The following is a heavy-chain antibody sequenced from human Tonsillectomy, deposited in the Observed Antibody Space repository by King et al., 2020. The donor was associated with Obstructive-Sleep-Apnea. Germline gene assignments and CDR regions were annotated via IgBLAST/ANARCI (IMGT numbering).Heavy chain of an antibody. J-gene: IGHJ4*02. CDR2: ISSSSIYI. V-gene: IGHV3-21*01. CDR3: ARDFISDY. D-gene: IGHD3-10*01. CDR1: GFTFSSYS. Sequence: VQLVESGGGLVKPGGSLRLSCAASGFTFSSYSMNWVRQAPGKGLEWVSSISSSSIYIYYADSVKGRFTISRDNAKNSLYLKMNSLRAEDTAVYYCARDFISDYWGQGTLVTVSS.